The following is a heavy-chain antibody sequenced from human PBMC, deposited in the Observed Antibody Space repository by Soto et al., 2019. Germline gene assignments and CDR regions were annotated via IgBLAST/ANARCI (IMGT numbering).Heavy chain of an antibody. CDR2: ISAHTGNT. D-gene: IGHD6-13*01. V-gene: IGHV1-18*01. Sequence: ASVKVSCKTSGYTFTNYGISWVRQAPGQGLEWMGWISAHTGNTNYAQKFQGRVTMTTDTSTSTAYMELRSLRSDDTAVYYCARVLGYNSSWWRHTAFDIWDQGTMVTVSS. CDR3: ARVLGYNSSWWRHTAFDI. CDR1: GYTFTNYG. J-gene: IGHJ3*02.